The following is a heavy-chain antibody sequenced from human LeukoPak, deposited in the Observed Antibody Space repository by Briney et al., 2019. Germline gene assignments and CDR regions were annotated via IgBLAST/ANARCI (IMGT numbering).Heavy chain of an antibody. Sequence: GGSLRLSCAASGFTFSDYYMTWIRQAPGKGLEWVSYISSSGSTTHYADSVKGRFTISRDIAKNSLYVQMNNLRAEDTAVYYCARVPRSGGSIDYWGQGTLVTVSS. V-gene: IGHV3-11*01. CDR1: GFTFSDYY. CDR2: ISSSGSTT. J-gene: IGHJ4*02. D-gene: IGHD6-19*01. CDR3: ARVPRSGGSIDY.